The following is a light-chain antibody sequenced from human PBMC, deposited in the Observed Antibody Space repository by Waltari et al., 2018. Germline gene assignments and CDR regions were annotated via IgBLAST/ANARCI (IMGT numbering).Light chain of an antibody. J-gene: IGKJ3*01. Sequence: AIQITQSPSSLSASTGDKVTITCRASQGISNYLAWYQQKPGKAPTLLIYDASTSQRGVPSRFSGSGSGTDFTLTISCLQSEDFATFYCQQYYGYPLTFGPGTKVDVK. CDR1: QGISNY. V-gene: IGKV1-8*01. CDR2: DAS. CDR3: QQYYGYPLT.